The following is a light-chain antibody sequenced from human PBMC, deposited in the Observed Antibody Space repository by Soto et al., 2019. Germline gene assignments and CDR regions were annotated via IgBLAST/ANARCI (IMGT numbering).Light chain of an antibody. CDR1: QSLNNG. V-gene: IGKV1-5*01. J-gene: IGKJ5*01. CDR3: QQYHRSSIT. CDR2: DAS. Sequence: DIQITQSPSTLSASAGDRVTITCRASQSLNNGLAWYQQKPGKAPNLLIYDASTLERGVPSRFSGTGSGTEFTPTISSLQPDDFATYYCQQYHRSSITFGQGTRLEI.